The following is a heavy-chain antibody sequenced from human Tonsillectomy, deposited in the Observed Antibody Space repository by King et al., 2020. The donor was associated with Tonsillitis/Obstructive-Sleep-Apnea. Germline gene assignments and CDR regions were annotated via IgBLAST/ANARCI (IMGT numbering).Heavy chain of an antibody. CDR1: GFTFSSFA. Sequence: VQLVESGGGLVQPGGSLRLSCAASGFTFSSFAMSWVRQAPGKGLEWVSAISGSGYSTYYADSVKGRFTISRDNSKNTLYLQMNSLRADDTAVYYCAKEPLWFEELALISDYWGQGTLVTVSS. CDR3: AKEPLWFEELALISDY. J-gene: IGHJ4*02. V-gene: IGHV3-23*04. CDR2: ISGSGYST. D-gene: IGHD3-10*01.